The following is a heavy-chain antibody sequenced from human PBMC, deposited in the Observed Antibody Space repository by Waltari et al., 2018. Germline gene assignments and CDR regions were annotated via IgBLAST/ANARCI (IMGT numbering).Heavy chain of an antibody. CDR3: GTLEAVGS. Sequence: EVQVVDSGGGVVQPGGSLRLSCTASGFTFSPYWMHWVRQVPGKGLVWVSGVNSDGSRRNYADPVRGRFTISRDNARNTVHLQMNSLRAEDTAVYYCGTLEAVGSWGQGTLVTVSS. V-gene: IGHV3-74*01. J-gene: IGHJ5*02. CDR1: GFTFSPYW. CDR2: VNSDGSRR. D-gene: IGHD2-2*03.